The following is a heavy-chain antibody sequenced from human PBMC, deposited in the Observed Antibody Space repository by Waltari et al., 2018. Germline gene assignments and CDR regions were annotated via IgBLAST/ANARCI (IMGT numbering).Heavy chain of an antibody. Sequence: QVQLMQSGAEVKKPGASVKVSCKAPGYTFTGSYIHWVRPPPGQGLEWMGRIQSNSGGANFAQKFQGRVTMTRDTSTSTVYMELSRLTFDDTAVYYCARDQSMTNYYYGMDVWGQGTTVTVS. CDR3: ARDQSMTNYYYGMDV. CDR1: GYTFTGSY. CDR2: IQSNSGGA. J-gene: IGHJ6*02. V-gene: IGHV1-2*06.